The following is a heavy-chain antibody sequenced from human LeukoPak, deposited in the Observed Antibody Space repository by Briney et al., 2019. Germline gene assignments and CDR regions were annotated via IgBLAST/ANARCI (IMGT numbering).Heavy chain of an antibody. D-gene: IGHD2-2*02. V-gene: IGHV3-23*01. CDR3: AKASYCSSTSCYNNNWFDP. CDR2: ISGSGGST. Sequence: GGSLRLSCAASGFTFSSYAMSWVRQAPGKGLEWVSAISGSGGSTYYADSVKGRFTISRDNSKNTPYLQMNSLRAEDTAVYYCAKASYCSSTSCYNNNWFDPWGQGTLVTVSS. CDR1: GFTFSSYA. J-gene: IGHJ5*02.